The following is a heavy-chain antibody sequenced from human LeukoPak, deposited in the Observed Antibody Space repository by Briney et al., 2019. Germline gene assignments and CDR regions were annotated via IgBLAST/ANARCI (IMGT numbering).Heavy chain of an antibody. CDR1: GGSISSYY. V-gene: IGHV4-59*01. J-gene: IGHJ6*03. CDR2: IYYSGST. D-gene: IGHD2-2*01. CDR3: ARTIGICSSTSCSLARYMDV. Sequence: SETLSLTCTVSGGSISSYYWSWIRQPPGKGLEWIGYIYYSGSTNYNPSLKSRVTISVGTSKNQFSLKLSSVTAAYTAVYYCARTIGICSSTSCSLARYMDVWGKGTTVTVTS.